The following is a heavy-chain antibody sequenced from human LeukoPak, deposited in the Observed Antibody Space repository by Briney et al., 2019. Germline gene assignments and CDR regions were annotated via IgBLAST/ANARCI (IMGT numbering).Heavy chain of an antibody. CDR2: IGESGSST. V-gene: IGHV3-23*01. J-gene: IGHJ4*02. CDR3: AKGSHSFDY. Sequence: GGSLRLSCAASGLTLSYVWMNWVRQAPGKGLEWVSCIGESGSSTYYADSVKGRFTISRDNSKNTLYLQMNSLRAEDTALYYCAKGSHSFDYWGQGTLVTVSS. CDR1: GLTLSYV.